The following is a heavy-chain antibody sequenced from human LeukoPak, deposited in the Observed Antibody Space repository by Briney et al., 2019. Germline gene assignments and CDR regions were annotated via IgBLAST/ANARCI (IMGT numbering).Heavy chain of an antibody. D-gene: IGHD2-21*02. J-gene: IGHJ4*02. CDR1: XXXXXXXX. CDR2: XXPTSGGT. Sequence: VKVSCKAXXXXXXXXXMHWXRXAPGXGLXXXXXXXPTSGGTNYAQKFQGRVTMTRDTSISTAYMELSRLRSDDTAVYYCARSPPSYCGGDCYHNDYWGQGTLVTVSS. V-gene: IGHV1-2*02. CDR3: ARSPPSYCGGDCYHNDY.